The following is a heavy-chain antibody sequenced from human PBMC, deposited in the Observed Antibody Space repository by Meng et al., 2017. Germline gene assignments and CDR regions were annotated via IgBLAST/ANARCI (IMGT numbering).Heavy chain of an antibody. CDR2: ISSSGSTI. CDR1: GFTVSSNY. J-gene: IGHJ6*02. Sequence: GESLKISCAASGFTVSSNYMSWVRQAPGKGLEWVSYISSSGSTIYYADSVKGRFTISRDNAKNSLYLQMNSLRAEDTAVYYCARDFAYCGGDCYRTPYYYYYGMDVWGQGTTVTVSS. CDR3: ARDFAYCGGDCYRTPYYYYYGMDV. V-gene: IGHV3-11*04. D-gene: IGHD2-21*02.